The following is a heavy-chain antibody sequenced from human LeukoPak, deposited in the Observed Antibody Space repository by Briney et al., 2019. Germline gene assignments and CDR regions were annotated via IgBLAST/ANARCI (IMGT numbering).Heavy chain of an antibody. CDR1: GFTFDDYG. CDR3: ARVTTPYLAAAGRYYYIDV. D-gene: IGHD6-13*01. J-gene: IGHJ6*03. V-gene: IGHV3-20*01. CDR2: INWNGGST. Sequence: PGGSLRLSCAASGFTFDDYGMSWVRQAPGKGLEWVSGINWNGGSTGSADSVKGRFTISRDNAKNSLYLQMNSLRAEDTALYHCARVTTPYLAAAGRYYYIDVWGKGTTVTVSS.